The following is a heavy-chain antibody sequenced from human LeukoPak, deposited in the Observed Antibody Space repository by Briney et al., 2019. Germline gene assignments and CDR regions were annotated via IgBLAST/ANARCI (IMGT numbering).Heavy chain of an antibody. J-gene: IGHJ5*01. V-gene: IGHV3-23*01. D-gene: IGHD3-10*01. CDR2: ITSSGDTT. CDR1: GFTFSIYA. CDR3: AKDRPNYFGSNGHYYRRNGDS. Sequence: AGGSLRLSCTASGFTFSIYAMSWVRQAPGRGLEWVSAITSSGDTTFYADSVRGRFTISRDNSKNTLYLQMSGLRAEDTAVFYCAKDRPNYFGSNGHYYRRNGDSWGQGTLVTVSS.